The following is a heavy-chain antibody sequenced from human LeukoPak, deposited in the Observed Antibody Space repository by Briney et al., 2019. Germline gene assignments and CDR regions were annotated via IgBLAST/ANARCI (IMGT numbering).Heavy chain of an antibody. CDR3: AKDLEGYGYFDWSLDY. D-gene: IGHD3-9*01. J-gene: IGHJ4*02. CDR1: GFTFSSYD. CDR2: ISYDGSNK. V-gene: IGHV3-30*18. Sequence: GGSLRLSCAASGFTFSSYDMHWVRQAPGKGLEWVAVISYDGSNKYYADSVKGRFTISRDNSKNTLYLQMNSLRAEDTAVYYCAKDLEGYGYFDWSLDYWGQGTLVTVSS.